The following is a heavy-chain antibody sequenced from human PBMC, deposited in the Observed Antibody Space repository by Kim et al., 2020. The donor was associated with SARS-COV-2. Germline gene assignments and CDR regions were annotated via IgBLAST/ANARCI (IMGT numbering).Heavy chain of an antibody. V-gene: IGHV3-74*01. J-gene: IGHJ3*02. Sequence: TSYADSVKGRFTISSDNAKNTLYLQMNSLRAEDTAVYYCASLPSDDAFDIWGQGTMVTVSS. CDR2: T. CDR3: ASLPSDDAFDI.